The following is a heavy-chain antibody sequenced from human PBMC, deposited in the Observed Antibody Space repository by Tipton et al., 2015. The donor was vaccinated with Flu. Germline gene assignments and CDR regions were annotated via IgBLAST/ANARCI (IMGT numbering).Heavy chain of an antibody. CDR2: VYIWGRV. V-gene: IGHV4-4*07. Sequence: TLSLTCTVSGGSIRSHYWSWIRQPPGKTLEWIGRVYIWGRVNYNPSFESRVAMSIDTSKNQFSLELSSVTAADTAVYFCARYRDPYDTREHAFDIWGRGTLVTVSS. CDR1: GGSIRSHY. J-gene: IGHJ3*02. CDR3: ARYRDPYDTREHAFDI. D-gene: IGHD3-22*01.